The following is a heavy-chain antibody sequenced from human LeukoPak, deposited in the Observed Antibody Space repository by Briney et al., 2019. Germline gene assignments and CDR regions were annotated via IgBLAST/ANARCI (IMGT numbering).Heavy chain of an antibody. J-gene: IGHJ4*02. V-gene: IGHV3-23*01. Sequence: GGSLRLSCAASGLTFSSYAMSWVRQAPGKGLEWVSAISGSGGSTYYADSVKGRFTISRDNSKNTLYLQMNSLRAEDTAVYYCAKDGYYYDSIGYYEVGVSRDWGQGTLVTVSS. D-gene: IGHD3-22*01. CDR3: AKDGYYYDSIGYYEVGVSRD. CDR2: ISGSGGST. CDR1: GLTFSSYA.